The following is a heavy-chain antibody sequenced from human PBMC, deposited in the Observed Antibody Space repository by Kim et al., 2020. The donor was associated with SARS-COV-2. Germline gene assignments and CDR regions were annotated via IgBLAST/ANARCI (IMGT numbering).Heavy chain of an antibody. V-gene: IGHV4-39*01. Sequence: SETLSLTCTVSGGSISSNYYYWAWIRQPAGQGLEWIGSIFYSGSTYYNRSLKSRVTISVDTSKNQFSLQLSSVTAADTAVYYWARVHRIEAIGPTGDYWGPGTMVTVSS. CDR3: ARVHRIEAIGPTGDY. D-gene: IGHD6-13*01. J-gene: IGHJ4*02. CDR2: IFYSGST. CDR1: GGSISSNYYY.